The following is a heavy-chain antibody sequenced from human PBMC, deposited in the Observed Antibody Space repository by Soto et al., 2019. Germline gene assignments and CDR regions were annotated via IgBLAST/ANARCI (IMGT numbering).Heavy chain of an antibody. D-gene: IGHD2-21*01. J-gene: IGHJ6*03. V-gene: IGHV4-34*01. CDR1: GGSLSDYF. Sequence: PSETLSLTCVVSGGSLSDYFWSWIRQPPGMALEWIGEINHLGSINYNPSLKGRVTMSVDTSKNQFSLTPNSVTAADTATYYCARGGISHWAYFYYMDVWDRGTTVTVSS. CDR2: INHLGSI. CDR3: ARGGISHWAYFYYMDV.